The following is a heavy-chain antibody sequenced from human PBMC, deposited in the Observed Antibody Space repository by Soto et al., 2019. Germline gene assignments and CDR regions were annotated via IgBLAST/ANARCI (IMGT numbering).Heavy chain of an antibody. CDR1: GYTFTGYY. J-gene: IGHJ5*02. Sequence: ASVKVSCKASGYTFTGYYMHWGRQAPGQGLEWMGWINPNSGGTNYAQKFQGRVTMTRDTSISTAYMELSRLRSDDTAVYYCARDIVVVVAANPDSNWFDPWGQGTLVTVSS. D-gene: IGHD2-15*01. V-gene: IGHV1-2*02. CDR2: INPNSGGT. CDR3: ARDIVVVVAANPDSNWFDP.